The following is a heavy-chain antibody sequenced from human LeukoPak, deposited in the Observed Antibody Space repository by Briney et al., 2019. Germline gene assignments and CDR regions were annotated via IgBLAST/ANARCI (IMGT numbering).Heavy chain of an antibody. D-gene: IGHD4-23*01. V-gene: IGHV4-34*01. Sequence: SETLSLTCAVYGGSFSGYYWSWIRQPPGKGLEWIGEINHSGSTNYNPSLKSRVTISVDTSKNQFSLKLSSVTAADTAVYYCARSTTVVTPYNWFDPWGQGTLVTVSS. J-gene: IGHJ5*02. CDR1: GGSFSGYY. CDR3: ARSTTVVTPYNWFDP. CDR2: INHSGST.